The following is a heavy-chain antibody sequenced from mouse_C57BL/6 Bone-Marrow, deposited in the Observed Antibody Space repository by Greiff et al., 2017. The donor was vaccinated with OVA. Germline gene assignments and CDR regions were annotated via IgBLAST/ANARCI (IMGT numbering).Heavy chain of an antibody. D-gene: IGHD1-1*02. CDR2: IYPRDGST. Sequence: VQLQQSDAELVKPGASVKISCKVSGYTFTDYTIHWVQQRPEQGLEWLGYIYPRDGSTKTNEKFKGKATLTADTYSSAAFIKLNSLTSEDSAADFCARYPRVSGYGMDYWGQGTSVTVSS. CDR3: ARYPRVSGYGMDY. V-gene: IGHV1-78*01. J-gene: IGHJ4*01. CDR1: GYTFTDYT.